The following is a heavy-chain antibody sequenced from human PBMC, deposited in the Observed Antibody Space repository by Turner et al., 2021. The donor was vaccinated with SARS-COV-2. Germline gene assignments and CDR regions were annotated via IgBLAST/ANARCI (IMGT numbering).Heavy chain of an antibody. D-gene: IGHD3-22*01. CDR3: ARRGAYTSGYPL. V-gene: IGHV4-59*08. CDR1: GGSISTYY. CDR2: IYYNGST. J-gene: IGHJ4*02. Sequence: QVQLQESGPGLVKPSETLSLTCTFSGGSISTYYWSWIRQPPGKGLECIGYIYYNGSTNYNPSLKSRVTISVDTSKNQCSLKLSSVTAADTAVYYCARRGAYTSGYPLWGQGTLVTVSS.